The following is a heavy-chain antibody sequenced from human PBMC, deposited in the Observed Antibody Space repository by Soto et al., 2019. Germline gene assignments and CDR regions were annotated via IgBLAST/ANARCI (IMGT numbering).Heavy chain of an antibody. CDR1: GYTFTSYG. V-gene: IGHV1-18*01. Sequence: ASVKVSCTASGYTFTSYGISWVRQAPGQGLEWMGWISAYNGNTNYAQKLQGRVTMTTDTSTSTAYMELRSLRSDDTAVYYCARDTRIAAAGTNYYYYYGMDVWGQGTTVTVSS. D-gene: IGHD6-13*01. CDR2: ISAYNGNT. J-gene: IGHJ6*02. CDR3: ARDTRIAAAGTNYYYYYGMDV.